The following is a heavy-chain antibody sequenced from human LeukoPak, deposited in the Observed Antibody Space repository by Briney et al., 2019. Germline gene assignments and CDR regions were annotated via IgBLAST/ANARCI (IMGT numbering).Heavy chain of an antibody. CDR3: ARDLRSYGFDY. D-gene: IGHD5-18*01. CDR2: IYYSGST. V-gene: IGHV4-59*01. CDR1: GGSISSYY. J-gene: IGHJ4*02. Sequence: SETLSLTCTVSGGSISSYYWSWIRQPPGKGLEWIGYIYYSGSTNYNPSPKSRVTISVDTSKNQFSLKLSSVTAADTAVYYCARDLRSYGFDYWGQGTLVTVSS.